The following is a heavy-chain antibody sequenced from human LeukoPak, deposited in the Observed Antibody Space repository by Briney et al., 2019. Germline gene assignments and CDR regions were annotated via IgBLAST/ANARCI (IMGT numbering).Heavy chain of an antibody. J-gene: IGHJ3*02. CDR1: GFTFSSYS. D-gene: IGHD4-17*01. V-gene: IGHV3-48*01. Sequence: QSGGSLRLSCAASGFTFSSYSMNWVRQAPGKGLEWVSYISSSSSTIYYADSVKGRFTISRDNAKNSLYLQMNSLRAEDTAVYYCAREGKFYGIPNAFDIWGQGTMVTVSS. CDR2: ISSSSSTI. CDR3: AREGKFYGIPNAFDI.